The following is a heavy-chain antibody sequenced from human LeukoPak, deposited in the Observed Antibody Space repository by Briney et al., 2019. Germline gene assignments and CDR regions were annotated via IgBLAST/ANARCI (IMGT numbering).Heavy chain of an antibody. CDR3: AKDNKGVAAYDDFDI. CDR1: GFTFSTYA. V-gene: IGHV3-23*01. CDR2: ISGSGGST. J-gene: IGHJ3*02. Sequence: PGGSLRLSCAASGFTFSTYAMSWVRQAPGQGLEWVSAISGSGGSTYYADSVKGRFTISRDNSKNTLYLQMNSLRAEDTAVYYCAKDNKGVAAYDDFDIWGQGTMVTVSS. D-gene: IGHD2-15*01.